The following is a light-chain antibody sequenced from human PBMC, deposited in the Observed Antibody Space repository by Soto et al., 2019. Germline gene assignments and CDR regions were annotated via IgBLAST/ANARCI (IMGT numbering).Light chain of an antibody. J-gene: IGKJ1*01. CDR1: QSISRQ. CDR3: LQYQSYWT. CDR2: QAS. V-gene: IGKV1-5*03. Sequence: DIQMTQSPSTLSASVGDRVSITCRASQSISRQLAWYQQKPGKAPNLLIYQASNLETGVPSRFTGSGSGTEFTLTISSLQPGELATYYCLQYQSYWTFGQGTKVEVK.